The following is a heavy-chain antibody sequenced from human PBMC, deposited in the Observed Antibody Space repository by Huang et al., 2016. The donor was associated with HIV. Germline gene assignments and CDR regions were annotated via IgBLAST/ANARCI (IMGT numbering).Heavy chain of an antibody. CDR1: GYSFTSYL. Sequence: EVPLVASGGGGEKPGVSLKIACKGSGYSFTSYLIGWVGHMPGKGLEGMGPVYPDDSDARYSPSFQGQVTISAYLQWSSLKALDTAMYYCARRGAPTGLYYFDSWGQGTLVTVSS. V-gene: IGHV5-51*03. CDR2: VYPDDSDA. CDR3: ARRGAPTGLYYFDS. D-gene: IGHD1-1*01. J-gene: IGHJ4*02.